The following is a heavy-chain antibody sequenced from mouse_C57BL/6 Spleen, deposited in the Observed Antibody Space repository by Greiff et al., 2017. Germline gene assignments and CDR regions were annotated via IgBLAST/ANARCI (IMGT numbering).Heavy chain of an antibody. Sequence: QVQLQQPGTELVKPGASVKLSCKASGYTFTSYWMHWVKQRPGQGLAWIGNINPSNGGTNYNETFKSKATLTVDKSSSTAYMQLSSLTSEDSAVYYCARGGSYDGYYVPPFAYWGQGTLVTVSA. D-gene: IGHD2-3*01. CDR1: GYTFTSYW. CDR3: ARGGSYDGYYVPPFAY. J-gene: IGHJ3*01. CDR2: INPSNGGT. V-gene: IGHV1-53*01.